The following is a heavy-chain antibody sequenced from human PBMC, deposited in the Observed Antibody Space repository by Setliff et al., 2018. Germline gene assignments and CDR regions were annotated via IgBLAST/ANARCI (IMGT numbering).Heavy chain of an antibody. CDR3: ARTCSGSGCYAGLES. V-gene: IGHV3-15*01. CDR2: IKSAADGGTI. CDR1: GFSFSNTK. J-gene: IGHJ4*02. D-gene: IGHD2-15*01. Sequence: PGGSLRLSCLASGFSFSNTKMSWIRQAPGKGLEWVGRIKSAADGGTIEYAAAVNGRFTVSRDDSKNTLFLQMNSLRPEGTAVYYCARTCSGSGCYAGLESWGQGTPVTVSS.